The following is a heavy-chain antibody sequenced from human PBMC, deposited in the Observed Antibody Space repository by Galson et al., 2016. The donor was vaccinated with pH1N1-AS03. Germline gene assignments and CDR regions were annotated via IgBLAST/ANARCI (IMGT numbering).Heavy chain of an antibody. J-gene: IGHJ6*02. Sequence: SVKVSCKASGYTLISYVMHWVRQAPGQRLEWMGWINAGNGNTTYSQSFQGRVTITRDTSASKAYMELSSLRSEDTAVYYCARGRGSYGMDVWGQGTTVTLSS. CDR3: ARGRGSYGMDV. V-gene: IGHV1-3*01. CDR2: INAGNGNT. D-gene: IGHD1-26*01. CDR1: GYTLISYV.